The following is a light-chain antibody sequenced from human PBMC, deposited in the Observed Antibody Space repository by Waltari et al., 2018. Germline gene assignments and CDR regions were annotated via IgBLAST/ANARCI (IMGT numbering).Light chain of an antibody. J-gene: IGKJ5*01. CDR3: QQSYSAPFT. CDR2: AAS. V-gene: IGKV1-39*01. Sequence: DIQMTQSPSSLSASVGDRVIITCRASQSIGRYLNWYQQKPGKAPRLLISAASNLQSGVPSGFSGSGSWTDFTLTISSLQPEDFATYYCQQSYSAPFTFGQGTRVEIK. CDR1: QSIGRY.